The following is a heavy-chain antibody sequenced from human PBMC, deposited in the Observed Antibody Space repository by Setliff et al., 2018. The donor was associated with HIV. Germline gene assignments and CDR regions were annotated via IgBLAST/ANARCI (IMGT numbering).Heavy chain of an antibody. CDR1: GYTFTSYG. CDR2: ISGYSGNT. V-gene: IGHV1-18*01. CDR3: TRETPTPSRPFYYMDV. D-gene: IGHD2-15*01. Sequence: ASVKVSCKASGYTFTSYGISWLRQAPGQGLEWMGWISGYSGNTNYAQKFQDRVTMTTDTPTSTVYMELRSLRSDDTAVYYCTRETPTPSRPFYYMDVWGKGTTVTVSS. J-gene: IGHJ6*03.